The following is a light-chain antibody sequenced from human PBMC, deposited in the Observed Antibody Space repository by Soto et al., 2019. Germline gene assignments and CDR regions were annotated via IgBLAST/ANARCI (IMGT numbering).Light chain of an antibody. CDR3: QHLLT. CDR2: KAS. J-gene: IGKJ4*01. V-gene: IGKV1-5*03. CDR1: QSISSW. Sequence: DIQMTQSPSTLSASVGDRVTITCLASQSISSWLAWYQQKPGKAPKLLIYKASSLESGVPSRFSGSGSGTEFTLTISSLQPDDFATYYCQHLLTFGGGTKVEIK.